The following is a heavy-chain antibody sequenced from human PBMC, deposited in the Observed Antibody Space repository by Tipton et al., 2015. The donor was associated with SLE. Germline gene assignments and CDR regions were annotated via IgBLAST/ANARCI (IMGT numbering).Heavy chain of an antibody. J-gene: IGHJ4*02. D-gene: IGHD1-14*01. CDR2: IYYSGST. CDR1: GGSIISGSNY. CDR3: ARGNPSLFDY. V-gene: IGHV4-61*10. Sequence: LRLSCTVSGGSIISGSNYWNWIRQSAGKGLEWIGYIYYSGSTNYNPSLKSRVTISVDTSKNQFSLKLSSVTAADTAVYYCARGNPSLFDYWGQGTLVTVSS.